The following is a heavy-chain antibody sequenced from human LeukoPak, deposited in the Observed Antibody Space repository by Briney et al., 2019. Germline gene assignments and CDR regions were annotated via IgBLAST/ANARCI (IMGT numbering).Heavy chain of an antibody. CDR1: GDTFSSYG. CDR2: IIPILDMP. Sequence: SVKVSCKASGDTFSSYGFSWVRQAPGQGLEWMGRIIPILDMPTYTQKFKDRVTITADKSTSTVYMEVSSLTSEDTAVYYCARAHSKGFVSSWDHWGQGTLVNVSS. V-gene: IGHV1-69*04. J-gene: IGHJ4*02. D-gene: IGHD6-13*01. CDR3: ARAHSKGFVSSWDH.